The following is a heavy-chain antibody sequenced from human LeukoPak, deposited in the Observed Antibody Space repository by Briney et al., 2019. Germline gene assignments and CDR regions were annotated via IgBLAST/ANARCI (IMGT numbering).Heavy chain of an antibody. CDR1: GFAFIKYS. CDR3: ARSVLGGYWYFNL. Sequence: GGSLRLSCEASGFAFIKYSLNWVRQAPGKGLEWIATITPTADHIYYADSMKGRFTISRDNARNSVFLQMDSLTTEDTARYFCARSVLGGYWYFNLWGRGTLVTVSS. J-gene: IGHJ2*01. V-gene: IGHV3-21*01. CDR2: ITPTADHI. D-gene: IGHD3-16*01.